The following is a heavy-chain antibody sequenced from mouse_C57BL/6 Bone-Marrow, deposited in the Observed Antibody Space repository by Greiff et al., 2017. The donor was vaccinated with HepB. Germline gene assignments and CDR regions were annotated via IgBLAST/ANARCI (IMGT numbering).Heavy chain of an antibody. Sequence: EVMLVESGGGLVQPGGSLKLSCAASGFTFSDYYMYWVRQTPEKRLEWVAYISNGGGSTYYPDTVKGRFTISRDNAKNTLYLQMSRLKSADTAMYYCARDYYGSSGFDYGGQGTPLPVSS. J-gene: IGHJ2*01. V-gene: IGHV5-12*01. CDR3: ARDYYGSSGFDY. CDR2: ISNGGGST. CDR1: GFTFSDYY. D-gene: IGHD1-1*01.